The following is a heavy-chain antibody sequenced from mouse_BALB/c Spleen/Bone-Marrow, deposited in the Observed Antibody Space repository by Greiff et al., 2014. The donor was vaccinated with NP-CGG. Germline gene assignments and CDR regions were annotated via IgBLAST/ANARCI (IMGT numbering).Heavy chain of an antibody. J-gene: IGHJ3*01. CDR3: AIYYYGSSGFAY. CDR1: GFNIKDTY. Sequence: EVNLVESGAELVKPGAPVKLSCTASGFNIKDTYMHWVKQRPEQGLEWIGRIDPANGNTKYDPKFQGKATITADTSSNTAYLQLSSLTSEDTAVYYCAIYYYGSSGFAYWGQGTLVTVSA. CDR2: IDPANGNT. V-gene: IGHV14-3*02. D-gene: IGHD1-1*01.